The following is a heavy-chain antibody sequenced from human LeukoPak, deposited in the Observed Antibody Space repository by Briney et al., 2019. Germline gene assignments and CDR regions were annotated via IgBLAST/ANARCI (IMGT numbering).Heavy chain of an antibody. J-gene: IGHJ4*02. V-gene: IGHV3-48*04. D-gene: IGHD1-26*01. CDR2: ISGSTITI. CDR1: GFTFSIYS. Sequence: GGSLRLPCAASGFTFSIYSMSWVRQAPGKGLEWVSYISGSTITIHYADSVKGRFTISRDNAKNSLYLQMNSLRAEDTAVYYCARDDRSTWYSDFWGQGTLVTVSS. CDR3: ARDDRSTWYSDF.